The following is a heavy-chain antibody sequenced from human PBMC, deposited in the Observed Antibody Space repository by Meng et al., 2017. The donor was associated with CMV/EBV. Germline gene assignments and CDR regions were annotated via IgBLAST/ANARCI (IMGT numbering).Heavy chain of an antibody. D-gene: IGHD2-21*01. J-gene: IGHJ4*02. CDR1: GFTFSSSG. CDR3: AKDPRYYCGGDCYPAIYFDY. V-gene: IGHV3-33*06. Sequence: SCAASGFTFSSSGMHWVRQAPGKGLEWVAVIWYDGSNKYYADSVKGRFTISRDNSKNTLYLQMNSLRAEDTAVYYCAKDPRYYCGGDCYPAIYFDYWGQGTLVTVSS. CDR2: IWYDGSNK.